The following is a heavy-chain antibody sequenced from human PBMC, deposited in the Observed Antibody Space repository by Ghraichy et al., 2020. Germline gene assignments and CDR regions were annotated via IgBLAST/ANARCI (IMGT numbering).Heavy chain of an antibody. J-gene: IGHJ1*01. Sequence: SGPTLVKPTQTLTLTCTFSGFSLTTSLEAVGWIRQPPGKALECIALIYWNDNKVYSPFLKSRLTITKDTSKSQVVLTMTNMDPVDTATYYCAHKSPQWFHHWGQGTPVTVSS. D-gene: IGHD6-19*01. CDR3: AHKSPQWFHH. CDR2: IYWNDNK. V-gene: IGHV2-5*01. CDR1: GFSLTTSLEA.